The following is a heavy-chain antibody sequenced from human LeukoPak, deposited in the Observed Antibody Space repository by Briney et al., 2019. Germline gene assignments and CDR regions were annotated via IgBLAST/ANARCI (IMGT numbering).Heavy chain of an antibody. D-gene: IGHD1-26*01. CDR3: AKGVGTSYHYHMDV. CDR1: GFTFDEYA. V-gene: IGHV3-9*03. CDR2: ISWNSYDI. J-gene: IGHJ6*03. Sequence: GRSLRLSCAPSGFTFDEYAMHWVRQPPGKGLKWVSGISWNSYDIGYADSVKGRFTISRDNAKNSLYLQMNSLRAEDMALYYCAKGVGTSYHYHMDVWGKGTTVIVSS.